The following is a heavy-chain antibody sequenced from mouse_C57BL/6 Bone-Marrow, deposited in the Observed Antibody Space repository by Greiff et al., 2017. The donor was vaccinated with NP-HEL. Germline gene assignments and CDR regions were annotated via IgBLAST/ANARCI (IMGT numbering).Heavy chain of an antibody. V-gene: IGHV3-6*01. CDR1: GYSITSGYY. CDR3: AREGALAY. CDR2: ISYDGSN. J-gene: IGHJ3*01. Sequence: EVKLMESGPGLVKPSQSLSLTCSVTGYSITSGYYWNWIRQFPGNKLEWMGYISYDGSNNYNPSLKNRISITRDTSKNQFFLKLNSVTTEGTATYYCAREGALAYWGQGTLVTVSA. D-gene: IGHD3-1*01.